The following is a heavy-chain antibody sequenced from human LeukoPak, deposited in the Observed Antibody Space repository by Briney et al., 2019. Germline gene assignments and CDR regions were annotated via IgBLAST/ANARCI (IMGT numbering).Heavy chain of an antibody. CDR2: IYPGDSDT. CDR3: ARFLGYRSGGSCYWDY. CDR1: GYSFTSYW. V-gene: IGHV5-51*01. Sequence: GESLKISCKGSGYSFTSYWIGWVCQMPGRGLEWLGIIYPGDSDTRYSPSFQGQVTISADKSISTAYLQWSSLKASDTAMYYCARFLGYRSGGSCYWDYWGQGTLVTVSS. J-gene: IGHJ4*02. D-gene: IGHD2-15*01.